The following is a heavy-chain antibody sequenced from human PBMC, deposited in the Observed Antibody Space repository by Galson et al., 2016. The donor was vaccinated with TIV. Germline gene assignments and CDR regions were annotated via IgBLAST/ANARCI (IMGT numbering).Heavy chain of an antibody. D-gene: IGHD5-12*01. CDR1: GFTFSRYG. CDR3: ARMFGLDSGYDA. J-gene: IGHJ5*02. CDR2: IWYEGNNR. V-gene: IGHV3-33*01. Sequence: SLRLSCATSGFTFSRYGTHWVRQAPGKGLEWVAVIWYEGNNRDYADSVRGRFTISRDNSKNTLYLHMNSLRVEDTAVYYCARMFGLDSGYDAWGQGTLVTVSS.